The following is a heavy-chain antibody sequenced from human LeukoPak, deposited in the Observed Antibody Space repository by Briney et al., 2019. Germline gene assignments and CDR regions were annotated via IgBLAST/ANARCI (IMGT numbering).Heavy chain of an antibody. Sequence: GGSLRLSCAASGFTFSNYWMSWVRQAPGKGLEWVANINPDESEKYYVDFVKGRFTISRDNAKNSLYLEMNSLRAEDTAMYYCMRGHYGDYAWGQGSLVTVSS. D-gene: IGHD4-17*01. J-gene: IGHJ5*02. V-gene: IGHV3-7*01. CDR2: INPDESEK. CDR3: MRGHYGDYA. CDR1: GFTFSNYW.